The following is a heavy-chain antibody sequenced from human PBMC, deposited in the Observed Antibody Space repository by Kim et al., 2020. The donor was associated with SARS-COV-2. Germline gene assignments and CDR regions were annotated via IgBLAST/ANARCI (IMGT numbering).Heavy chain of an antibody. CDR3: ARDHRSRYSYGTQPPLDY. V-gene: IGHV3-11*01. CDR2: ISSSGSTI. Sequence: GGSLRLSCAASGFTFSDYYMSWIRQAPGKGLEWVSYISSSGSTIYYADSVKGRFTISRDNAKNSLYLQMNSLRAEDTAVYYCARDHRSRYSYGTQPPLDYWGQGTLVTVSS. D-gene: IGHD5-18*01. J-gene: IGHJ4*02. CDR1: GFTFSDYY.